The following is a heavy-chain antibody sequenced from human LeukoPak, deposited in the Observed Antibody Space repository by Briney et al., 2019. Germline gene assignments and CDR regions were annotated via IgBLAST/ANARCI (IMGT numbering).Heavy chain of an antibody. CDR2: IYTSGST. Sequence: SETLSLTCTVSGGSISSGSYYWSWIRQPAGKGLEWIGRIYTSGSTNYNPSLKSRVTISVDTSKNQFSLKLSSVTAADTAVYYCARGGLRYYDILTEWGQGTLVTVSS. V-gene: IGHV4-61*02. CDR3: ARGGLRYYDILTE. J-gene: IGHJ4*02. D-gene: IGHD3-9*01. CDR1: GGSISSGSYY.